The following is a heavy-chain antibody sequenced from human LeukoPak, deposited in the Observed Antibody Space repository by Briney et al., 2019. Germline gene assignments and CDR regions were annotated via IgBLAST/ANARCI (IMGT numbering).Heavy chain of an antibody. V-gene: IGHV3-23*01. CDR2: ISGSGDST. CDR1: GFTFSSFA. J-gene: IGHJ4*02. CDR3: ALQRTLWQQLLDY. D-gene: IGHD6-13*01. Sequence: GGSLRLSCAASGFTFSSFAMTWFRQAPGKGLEWVSTISGSGDSTYYADSVKGRFTISRDNSKNTLYLQMNSLRAEDTAVYYCALQRTLWQQLLDYWGQGTLVTVSS.